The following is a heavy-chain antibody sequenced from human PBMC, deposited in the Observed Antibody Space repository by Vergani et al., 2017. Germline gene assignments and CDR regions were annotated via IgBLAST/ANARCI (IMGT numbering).Heavy chain of an antibody. CDR1: GGSISSYY. D-gene: IGHD5-18*01. CDR2: IYTSGST. V-gene: IGHV4-4*07. Sequence: QVQLQESGPGLVKPSETLSLTCTVSGGSISSYYWSWIRQPAGKGLEWIGRIYTSGSTNYNPSLKSRVTMSVDTSKNQFSLKLSSVTAADTAVYYCARVSDTAMVTSFDYWGQGTLVTVSS. J-gene: IGHJ4*02. CDR3: ARVSDTAMVTSFDY.